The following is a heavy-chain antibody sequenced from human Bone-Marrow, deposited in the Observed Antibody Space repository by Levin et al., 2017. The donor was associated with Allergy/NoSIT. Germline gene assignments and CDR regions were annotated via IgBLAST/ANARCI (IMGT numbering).Heavy chain of an antibody. CDR3: ARDRYDSGWFYDY. Sequence: ASVKVSCKASGYTFTGYYLHWVRQAPGQGLEWMGWINCNSGGTKYAQEFQGRVTMTRDTSISTVFMELSRLRSDDTAVYYCARDRYDSGWFYDYWGQGTLVTVSS. J-gene: IGHJ4*02. V-gene: IGHV1-2*02. CDR1: GYTFTGYY. CDR2: INCNSGGT. D-gene: IGHD6-19*01.